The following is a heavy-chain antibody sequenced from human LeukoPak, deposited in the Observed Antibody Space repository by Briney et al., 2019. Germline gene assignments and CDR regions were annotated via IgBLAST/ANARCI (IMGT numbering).Heavy chain of an antibody. J-gene: IGHJ3*02. CDR2: INPSGGST. V-gene: IGHV1-46*01. D-gene: IGHD6-13*01. CDR1: GYTFTSYY. Sequence: ASVKVSCKASGYTFTSYYMHWVRQAPGQGLEWMGIINPSGGSTSYAQKFQGRVTITRDMSTSTAYMELSSLRSEDTAVYYCAAPAAAASDAFDIWGQGTMVTVSS. CDR3: AAPAAAASDAFDI.